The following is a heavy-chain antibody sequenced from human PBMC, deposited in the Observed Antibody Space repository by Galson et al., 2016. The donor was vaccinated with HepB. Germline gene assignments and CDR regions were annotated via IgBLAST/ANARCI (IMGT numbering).Heavy chain of an antibody. CDR2: ISGSGGST. CDR3: AAGIAAATAAY. V-gene: IGHV3-23*01. D-gene: IGHD6-13*01. J-gene: IGHJ4*02. CDR1: GFSFGDYA. Sequence: SLRLSCAASGFSFGDYAMSWVRQAPGKGLEWVSAISGSGGSTYYADSVKGRFTISRDNGKNPLYLHMNSLRDEDTAVYYCAAGIAAATAAYWGQGTLLTVSS.